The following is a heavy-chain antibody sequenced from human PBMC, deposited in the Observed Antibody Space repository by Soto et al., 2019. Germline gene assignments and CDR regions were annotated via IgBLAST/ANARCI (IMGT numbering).Heavy chain of an antibody. CDR2: IYPGDSDT. D-gene: IGHD3-10*01. J-gene: IGHJ5*02. CDR1: GYSFTSYW. V-gene: IGHV5-51*01. Sequence: PGESLKISCKGSGYSFTSYWIGWVRQMPGKGLEWMGIIYPGDSDTRYSPSFQGQVTISADKSISTAYLQWSSLKASDTAMYYCARHAYGSGSRRSLYNWFDPWGQGTLVTVSS. CDR3: ARHAYGSGSRRSLYNWFDP.